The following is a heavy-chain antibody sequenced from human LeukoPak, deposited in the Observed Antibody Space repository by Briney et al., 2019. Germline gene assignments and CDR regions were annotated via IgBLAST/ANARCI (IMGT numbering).Heavy chain of an antibody. Sequence: GGSLRLSCAASGFTLSYFDMNWVRQAPGKGLEWVSFISTSSRYIYYKDSVRGRFTISRDDAKNSLHLEMNSLRAEDTAVYHCARADCSSSTCYLRRSWFDPWGQGTLVTVSS. J-gene: IGHJ5*02. CDR3: ARADCSSSTCYLRRSWFDP. V-gene: IGHV3-21*01. D-gene: IGHD2-2*01. CDR2: ISTSSRYI. CDR1: GFTLSYFD.